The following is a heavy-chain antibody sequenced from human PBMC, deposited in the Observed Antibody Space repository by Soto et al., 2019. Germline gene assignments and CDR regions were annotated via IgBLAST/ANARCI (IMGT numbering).Heavy chain of an antibody. D-gene: IGHD3-22*01. CDR2: ISGSGGST. Sequence: GGSLRLSCAASGFTFSSYAMSWVRQAPGKGLEWVSAISGSGGSTYYADSVKGRFTISRDNSKNTLYLQMNSLRAEDTAVYYCAKREMAYDSSGYYYAFQTFDYWGQGTLVTVSS. J-gene: IGHJ4*02. CDR3: AKREMAYDSSGYYYAFQTFDY. CDR1: GFTFSSYA. V-gene: IGHV3-23*01.